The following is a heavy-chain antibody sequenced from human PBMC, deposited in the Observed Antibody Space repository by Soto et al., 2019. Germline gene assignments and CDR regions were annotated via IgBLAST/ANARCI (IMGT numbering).Heavy chain of an antibody. CDR1: GDSMTKYY. J-gene: IGHJ2*01. CDR3: ARDGWGSNWYFDL. Sequence: KPSETLSLTCTVSGDSMTKYYWSWIRQSAGKGLEWIGRIYTSGSTNYNPSLKSRVTMSIDTSNKHFSLSLKSVTAADTAVYYCARDGWGSNWYFDLWGRGTLVTVSS. CDR2: IYTSGST. V-gene: IGHV4-4*07. D-gene: IGHD3-16*01.